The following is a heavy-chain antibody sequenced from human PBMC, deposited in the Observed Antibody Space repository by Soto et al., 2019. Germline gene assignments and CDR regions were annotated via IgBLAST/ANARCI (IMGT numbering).Heavy chain of an antibody. J-gene: IGHJ4*02. CDR1: GGSFSGYY. CDR3: ARETQSGPLGY. CDR2: INHSGST. Sequence: QVQLQQWGAGLLKPSETLSLTCAVYGGSFSGYYWSWIRQTPGKGLEWIGEINHSGSTNYNPSLKSRVTISVDTSKNQFSLKLSSVTAADTAVYYCARETQSGPLGYWGQGTLVTVSS. V-gene: IGHV4-34*01. D-gene: IGHD7-27*01.